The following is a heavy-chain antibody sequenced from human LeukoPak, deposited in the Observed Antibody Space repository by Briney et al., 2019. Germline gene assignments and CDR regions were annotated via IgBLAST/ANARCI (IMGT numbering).Heavy chain of an antibody. Sequence: GGSLRLSCAASGFTFSNAWMSWVRQAPGKGLEWVSAISGSGGGTYYADSVKGRFTISRDNSKNTLYLQMNSLRAEDTAVYYCAKSDLNYGGNPDYWGQGTLVTVSS. CDR1: GFTFSNAW. J-gene: IGHJ4*02. CDR2: ISGSGGGT. CDR3: AKSDLNYGGNPDY. V-gene: IGHV3-23*01. D-gene: IGHD4-23*01.